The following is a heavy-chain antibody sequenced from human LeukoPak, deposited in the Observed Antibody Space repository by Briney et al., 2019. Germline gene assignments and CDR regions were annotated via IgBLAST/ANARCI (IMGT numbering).Heavy chain of an antibody. CDR2: INHSGST. D-gene: IGHD3-3*01. CDR1: GGSFSGYY. Sequence: PSETLSLTCAVYGGSFSGYYWSWIRQPPGKGLEWIGEINHSGSTNYNPPLKSRVTISVDTSTNQFSLKLSSVTAADTAVYYCARNLAYYDFWSGYYWFDPWGQGTLVTVSS. CDR3: ARNLAYYDFWSGYYWFDP. V-gene: IGHV4-34*01. J-gene: IGHJ5*02.